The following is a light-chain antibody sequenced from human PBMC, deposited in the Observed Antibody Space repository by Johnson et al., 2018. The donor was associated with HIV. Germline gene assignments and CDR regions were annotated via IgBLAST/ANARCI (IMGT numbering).Light chain of an antibody. J-gene: IGLJ1*01. CDR2: DNN. CDR1: SSNIGNNF. Sequence: QSVLTQPPSVSAAPGQKVTISCSGSSSNIGNNFVSWYQHLPGTTPKLLIYDNNKRPSGIPDRFSGSKSGTSATLGITALQTGDEADYYCGTWDSSLSVVYVLRRGTTVTDL. CDR3: GTWDSSLSVVYV. V-gene: IGLV1-51*01.